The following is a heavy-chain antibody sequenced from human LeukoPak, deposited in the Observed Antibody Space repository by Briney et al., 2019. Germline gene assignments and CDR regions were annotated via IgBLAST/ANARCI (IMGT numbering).Heavy chain of an antibody. CDR1: GGSISSSSYY. D-gene: IGHD5-24*01. CDR2: IYYSGST. V-gene: IGHV4-39*07. Sequence: SETLSLTCTVSGGSISSSSYYWGWIRQPPGKGLEWIGSIYYSGSTYYNPSLKSRVTISVDTSKNQFSLKLSSVTAADTAVYYCAGDDGYNYRGYYYYYGMDVWGQGTTVTVSS. CDR3: AGDDGYNYRGYYYYYGMDV. J-gene: IGHJ6*02.